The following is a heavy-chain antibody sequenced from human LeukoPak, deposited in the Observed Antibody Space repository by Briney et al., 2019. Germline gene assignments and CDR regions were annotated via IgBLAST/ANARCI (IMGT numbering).Heavy chain of an antibody. V-gene: IGHV1-18*01. J-gene: IGHJ6*02. Sequence: GASVKVSCKASGYTFTSYGISWVRQAPGQGLEWMGWISAYNGNTNYAQKLQGRVTMTTDTSTSTAYMELRSLRSDGTAVYYCAGVEGYIYGPDYGMDVWGQGTTVTVSS. D-gene: IGHD5-18*01. CDR3: AGVEGYIYGPDYGMDV. CDR2: ISAYNGNT. CDR1: GYTFTSYG.